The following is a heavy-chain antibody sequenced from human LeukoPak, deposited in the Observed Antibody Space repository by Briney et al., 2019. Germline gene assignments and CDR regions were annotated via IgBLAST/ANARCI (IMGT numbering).Heavy chain of an antibody. D-gene: IGHD5-12*01. V-gene: IGHV3-7*01. CDR1: GFTFSSYW. CDR3: ARGRRYSGYEFDY. CDR2: IKQDGSEK. J-gene: IGHJ4*02. Sequence: TGGSLRLSCAASGFTFSSYWMSWVRQAPGKGLEWVANIKQDGSEKYYVDSVKGRFTISRDNAKNSLYLQMNSLRAEDTAVYYCARGRRYSGYEFDYWGQGTLVTVSS.